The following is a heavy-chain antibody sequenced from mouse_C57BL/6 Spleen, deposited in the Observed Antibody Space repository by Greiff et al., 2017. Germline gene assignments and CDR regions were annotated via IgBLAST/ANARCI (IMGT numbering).Heavy chain of an antibody. J-gene: IGHJ4*01. CDR2: ISGGGGNT. CDR3: ARQAENYGNYEGAMDY. V-gene: IGHV5-9*01. CDR1: GFTFSSYT. Sequence: EVKLVESGGGLVKPGGSLKLSCAASGFTFSSYTMSWVRQTPEKRLEWVATISGGGGNTYYPDSVKGRFTISRDNAKNTLYLQMSSLRSEDTALYYCARQAENYGNYEGAMDYWGQGTSVTVSS. D-gene: IGHD2-1*01.